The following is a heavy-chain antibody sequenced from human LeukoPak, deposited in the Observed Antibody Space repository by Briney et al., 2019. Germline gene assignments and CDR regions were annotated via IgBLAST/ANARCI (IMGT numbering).Heavy chain of an antibody. CDR2: ISAYNGNT. CDR3: AFTGCSGGSCYDWFDP. V-gene: IGHV1-18*01. J-gene: IGHJ5*02. CDR1: GYTFTSYG. Sequence: GASVKVSCKASGYTFTSYGISWVRQAPGQGLEWMGWISAYNGNTNYAQKLQGRVTMTTDTSTSTAYMEVRSLRSDDTAVYYCAFTGCSGGSCYDWFDPWGQGTLVTVSS. D-gene: IGHD2-15*01.